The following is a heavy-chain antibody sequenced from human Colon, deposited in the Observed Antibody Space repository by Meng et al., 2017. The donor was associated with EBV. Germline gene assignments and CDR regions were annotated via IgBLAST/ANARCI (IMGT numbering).Heavy chain of an antibody. Sequence: QVQLVQSGAEVXXXXXXVKVSCKDSGGIFSSYTLSWVRQAPGQGLEWMGGIIPLLGTTKSTQKFQGRVTITADDSTGTAYMEVSSLRSEDTAVYYCARGESFGDFDYWGPGTLVTVSS. CDR2: IIPLLGTT. J-gene: IGHJ4*02. CDR3: ARGESFGDFDY. D-gene: IGHD3-16*01. V-gene: IGHV1-69*01. CDR1: GGIFSSYT.